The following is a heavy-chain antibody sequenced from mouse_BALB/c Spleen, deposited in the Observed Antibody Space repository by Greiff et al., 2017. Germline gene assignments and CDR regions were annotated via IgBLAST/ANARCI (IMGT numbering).Heavy chain of an antibody. CDR3: ARWGYYVPMDY. CDR2: INPSTGYT. J-gene: IGHJ4*01. V-gene: IGHV1-7*01. D-gene: IGHD2-3*01. Sequence: VQLQQSGAELAKPGASVKMSCKASGYTFTSYWMHWVKQRPGQGLEWIGYINPSTGYTEYNQKFKDKATLTADKSSSTAYMQLSSLTSEDSAVYYCARWGYYVPMDYWGQGTSVTVSS. CDR1: GYTFTSYW.